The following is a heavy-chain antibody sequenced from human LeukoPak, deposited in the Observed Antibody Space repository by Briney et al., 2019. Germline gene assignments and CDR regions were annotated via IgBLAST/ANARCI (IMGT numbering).Heavy chain of an antibody. CDR1: GFTFSSYS. CDR3: ARRSAAKDAFDI. CDR2: ISSSSSYI. D-gene: IGHD6-25*01. J-gene: IGHJ3*02. Sequence: GSLRLSCAASGFTFSSYSMNWVRQAPGKGLEWVSSISSSSSYIYYADSVKGRFTISRDNAKNTLYLQMNSLRAEDTAVYYCARRSAAKDAFDIWGQGTMVTVSS. V-gene: IGHV3-21*01.